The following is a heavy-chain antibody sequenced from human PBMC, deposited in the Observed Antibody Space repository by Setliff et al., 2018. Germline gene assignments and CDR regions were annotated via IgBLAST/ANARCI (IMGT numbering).Heavy chain of an antibody. V-gene: IGHV4-59*01. J-gene: IGHJ4*02. CDR2: IYYSGST. D-gene: IGHD3-16*01. Sequence: LSLTCTVSGGSISSYYWSWIRQPPGKRLEWIGYIYYSGSTNYNPSLESRVTISVDTSKNQFSLRLNSATAADTAVYYCARLRGAFDYWGRGTLVTVSS. CDR1: GGSISSYY. CDR3: ARLRGAFDY.